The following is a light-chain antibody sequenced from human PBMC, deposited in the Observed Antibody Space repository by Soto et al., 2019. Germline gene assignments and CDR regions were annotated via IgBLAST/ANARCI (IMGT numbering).Light chain of an antibody. Sequence: VLPQPPSASGSPGQSVTISCTGTKNDIGVYDFVSWYQHHPGKAPRLIIYQVTIRPSGISNRFSGSKSGNTASLTISGLQAEDEADYYCTSFSSSTSLYVFGTGTKVTVL. CDR3: TSFSSSTSLYV. CDR1: KNDIGVYDF. CDR2: QVT. J-gene: IGLJ1*01. V-gene: IGLV2-14*01.